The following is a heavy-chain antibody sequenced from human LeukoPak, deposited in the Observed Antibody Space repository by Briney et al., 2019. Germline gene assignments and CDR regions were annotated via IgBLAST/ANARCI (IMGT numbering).Heavy chain of an antibody. V-gene: IGHV3-30*03. CDR2: ISYDGSNK. CDR1: GFTFSSYG. J-gene: IGHJ6*02. D-gene: IGHD3-10*01. Sequence: GGSLRLSCGASGFTFSSYGMHWVRQAPGKGLEWVAVISYDGSNKYYADSVKGRFTISRDNSKNTLYLQVNSLRAEDTAVYYCARDRKYLYYGMEVWGQGTTVTVSS. CDR3: ARDRKYLYYGMEV.